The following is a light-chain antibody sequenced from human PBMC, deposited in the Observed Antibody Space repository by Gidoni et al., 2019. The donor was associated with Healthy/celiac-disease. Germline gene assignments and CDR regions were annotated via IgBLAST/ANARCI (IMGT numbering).Light chain of an antibody. J-gene: IGKJ1*01. V-gene: IGKV4-1*01. Sequence: DIVMTQSQASLAVPLGERAPITCNSSQSVLYSSNNKNYLAWYQHKPGQPPKLLIYWASTRESGVPDRFSGSGSGTDFTLTISSLQAEDVAVYYCQQYYSTPTWTFGQGTKVEIK. CDR3: QQYYSTPTWT. CDR2: WAS. CDR1: QSVLYSSNNKNY.